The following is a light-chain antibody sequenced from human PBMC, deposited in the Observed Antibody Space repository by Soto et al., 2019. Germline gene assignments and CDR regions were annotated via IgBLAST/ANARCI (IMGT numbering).Light chain of an antibody. CDR1: QSIGNY. Sequence: DIQMTQSPSSLSASVGDRVTITCRASQSIGNYLGWYQQKPGKVPNLLIYAASSLQSGVPSRFSGSGSGTDFTLTISSLQPEDFATYYCQQSYSTHTFGQGTKVDIK. V-gene: IGKV1-39*01. CDR2: AAS. J-gene: IGKJ1*01. CDR3: QQSYSTHT.